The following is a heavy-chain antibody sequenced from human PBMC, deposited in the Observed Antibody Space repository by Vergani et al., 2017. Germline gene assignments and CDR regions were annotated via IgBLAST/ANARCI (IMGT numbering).Heavy chain of an antibody. CDR2: ISGSGGST. V-gene: IGHV3-23*01. CDR1: GFTFSSYA. Sequence: EVQLLESGGGLVQPGGSLRLSCAASGFTFSSYAMSWVRQAPGKGLEWASAISGSGGSTYYADSVKGRFTISRDNSKNTLYLQMNSLRAEDTAVYYCAKPAAAGPRGYYYYYMDVWGKGTTVTVSS. CDR3: AKPAAAGPRGYYYYYMDV. J-gene: IGHJ6*03. D-gene: IGHD6-13*01.